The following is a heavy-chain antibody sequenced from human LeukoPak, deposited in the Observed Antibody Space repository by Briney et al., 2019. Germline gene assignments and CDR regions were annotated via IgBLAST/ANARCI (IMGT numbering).Heavy chain of an antibody. CDR1: GYSFTSYW. D-gene: IGHD5-18*01. V-gene: IGHV5-51*01. CDR3: AAAVDTAISAFDI. Sequence: GESLKISCKGSGYSFTSYWIGWVRQMPGKGLEWMGIIYPGDSDTRYSPSFQGQVTISADKSISTAYLQWSSLKASDTAMYYCAAAVDTAISAFDIWGQGTMVTASS. CDR2: IYPGDSDT. J-gene: IGHJ3*02.